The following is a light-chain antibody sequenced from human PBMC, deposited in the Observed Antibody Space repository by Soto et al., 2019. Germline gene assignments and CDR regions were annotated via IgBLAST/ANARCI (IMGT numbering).Light chain of an antibody. J-gene: IGLJ1*01. CDR2: NNI. CDR3: ATWDDSLNGYV. CDR1: SSNIGSNP. V-gene: IGLV1-44*01. Sequence: QSVLTQPPSASETPGQRVIISCSGSSSNIGSNPVNWYQQLPGTAPKLLVFNNIRRPSGVPDRFSGSKSGTSASLAISGLQSEDEADYYCATWDDSLNGYVFGTGTKLTVL.